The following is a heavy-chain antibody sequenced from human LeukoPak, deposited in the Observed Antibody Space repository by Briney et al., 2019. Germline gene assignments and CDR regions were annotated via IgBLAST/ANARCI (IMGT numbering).Heavy chain of an antibody. Sequence: GASVKVSCKASGYTLTGYYMHWVRQAPGQGLEWMGWINPNSGGTNYAQKFQGRVTMTRDTSISTAHMELSRLRSDDTAVYYCARASQLRFLEWLFDYWGQGTLVTVSS. D-gene: IGHD3-3*01. CDR3: ARASQLRFLEWLFDY. V-gene: IGHV1-2*02. CDR2: INPNSGGT. J-gene: IGHJ4*02. CDR1: GYTLTGYY.